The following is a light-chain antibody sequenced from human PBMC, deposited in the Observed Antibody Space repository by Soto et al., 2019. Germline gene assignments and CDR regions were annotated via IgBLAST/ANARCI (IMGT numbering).Light chain of an antibody. CDR3: QQLNGYPLT. Sequence: DIQLTQSPSFLSASVGDAVTITCRASQGIWSDLAWYQQKPGKAPNLLIYAASTLQRGVPSRFSGSGSGTEFTLTISSLQPEDFATYFCQQLNGYPLTFGGGTKVDIK. V-gene: IGKV1-9*01. J-gene: IGKJ4*01. CDR2: AAS. CDR1: QGIWSD.